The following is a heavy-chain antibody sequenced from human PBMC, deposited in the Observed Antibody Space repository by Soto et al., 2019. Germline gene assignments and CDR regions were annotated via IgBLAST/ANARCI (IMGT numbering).Heavy chain of an antibody. V-gene: IGHV3-30-3*01. CDR1: GFTFSSYA. CDR3: AREGGQGSPYPASYYYGMDV. Sequence: GGSLRLSCAASGFTFSSYAMHWVRQAPGKGLEWVAVISYDGSNKYYADSVKGRFTISRDNSKNTLYLQMNSLRAEDTAVYYCAREGGQGSPYPASYYYGMDVWGQGTTVTVSS. J-gene: IGHJ6*02. CDR2: ISYDGSNK. D-gene: IGHD2-2*02.